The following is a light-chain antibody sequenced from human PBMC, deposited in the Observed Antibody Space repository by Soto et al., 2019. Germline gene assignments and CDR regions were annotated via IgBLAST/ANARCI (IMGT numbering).Light chain of an antibody. J-gene: IGLJ2*01. CDR3: ETWDSNTRV. V-gene: IGLV4-60*02. CDR2: LEGSGSY. CDR1: SGHSSYI. Sequence: QSVLTQSSSASASLGSSVKLTCTRSSGHSSYIIAWHQQQPGKAPRYLMKLEGSGSYSKGSGVPDRFSGSSSGADRYLTISNLQFEDEANYYCETWDSNTRVFGGGTKVTVL.